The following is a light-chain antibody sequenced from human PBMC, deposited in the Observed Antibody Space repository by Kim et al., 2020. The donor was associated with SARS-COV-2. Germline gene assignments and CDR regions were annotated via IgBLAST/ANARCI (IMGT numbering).Light chain of an antibody. Sequence: ELTQPPSASGTPGQRVTMSCSGSNSNIGSHTVQWFQHLPGTAPRLLIYSDNQRAYGVPDRFSGSKSGTSASLAIGGLQSEDEADYYCATWDDSLRGPGFGGGTQLTVL. CDR2: SDN. V-gene: IGLV1-44*01. CDR3: ATWDDSLRGPG. CDR1: NSNIGSHT. J-gene: IGLJ2*01.